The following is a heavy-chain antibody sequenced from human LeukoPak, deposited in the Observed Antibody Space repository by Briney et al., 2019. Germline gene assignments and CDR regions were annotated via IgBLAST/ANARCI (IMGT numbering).Heavy chain of an antibody. D-gene: IGHD1-26*01. CDR2: IYYSGST. J-gene: IGHJ6*02. CDR3: ARATGRYYYYGMDV. V-gene: IGHV4-59*08. CDR1: GGSISSYY. Sequence: PSETLSLTCTVSGGSISSYYWSWIRQPPGKGLEGIGYIYYSGSTNYNPSLKSRVTISVDTSKNQFSLTLSSVTAADTAVYYFARATGRYYYYGMDVWGQGTTVTVSS.